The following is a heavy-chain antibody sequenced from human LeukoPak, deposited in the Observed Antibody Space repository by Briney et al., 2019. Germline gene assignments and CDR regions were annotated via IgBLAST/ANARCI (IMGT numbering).Heavy chain of an antibody. D-gene: IGHD1-26*01. V-gene: IGHV1-2*04. CDR3: ARDRRVGYYYYGMDV. J-gene: IGHJ6*02. CDR2: INANSGDT. CDR1: GYTFTDYY. Sequence: ASVKVSCKASGYTFTDYYIHWVRQAPGQGLEWMGWINANSGDTNYVQKFQGWVTMTRDTSISTAYMALSRLRSDDTAVYYCARDRRVGYYYYGMDVWGQGTTVTVSS.